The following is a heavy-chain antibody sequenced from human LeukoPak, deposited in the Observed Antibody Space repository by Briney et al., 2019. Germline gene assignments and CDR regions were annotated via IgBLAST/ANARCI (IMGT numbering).Heavy chain of an antibody. CDR2: ISNDGSII. CDR3: TRGGSSGLFY. Sequence: GGSLRLSCAASGFTFSSYWMHWVRQAPGKGLVWVSRISNDGSIINYADSVKGRFTISRDNAKNTLYLQMNSLRAEDTAVYYCTRGGSSGLFYWGQGTLVSVSS. CDR1: GFTFSSYW. V-gene: IGHV3-74*01. D-gene: IGHD6-19*01. J-gene: IGHJ4*02.